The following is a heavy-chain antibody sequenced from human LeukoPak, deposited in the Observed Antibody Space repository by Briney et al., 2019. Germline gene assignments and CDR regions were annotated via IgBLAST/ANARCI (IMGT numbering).Heavy chain of an antibody. CDR1: GFTFSSYW. D-gene: IGHD3-3*01. CDR3: ARDRGYDFWSGYLHENWFDP. J-gene: IGHJ5*02. CDR2: IKQDGSEK. Sequence: GGSLRLSCAASGFTFSSYWMSWVRQAPGKGLEWVANIKQDGSEKYYVDSVKGRFTISRDNAKNSLYLQMNSLRAEDTAVHYCARDRGYDFWSGYLHENWFDPWGQGTLVTVSS. V-gene: IGHV3-7*01.